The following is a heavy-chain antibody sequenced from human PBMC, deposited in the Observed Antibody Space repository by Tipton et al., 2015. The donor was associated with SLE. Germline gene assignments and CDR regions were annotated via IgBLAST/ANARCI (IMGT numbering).Heavy chain of an antibody. Sequence: SLRLSCAASGFTFSSYWMHWVRQAPGKGLVWVSRINSDGSSTSYADSVKGRFTISRDNAKNTLYLQMNSLRAEDTAVYYCARDGGLHDYGGSNWFDPWGHGTLVTVSS. CDR1: GFTFSSYW. CDR3: ARDGGLHDYGGSNWFDP. CDR2: INSDGSST. D-gene: IGHD4/OR15-4a*01. V-gene: IGHV3-74*01. J-gene: IGHJ5*02.